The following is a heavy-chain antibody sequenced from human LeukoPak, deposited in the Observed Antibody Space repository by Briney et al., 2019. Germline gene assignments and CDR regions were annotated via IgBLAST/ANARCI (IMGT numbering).Heavy chain of an antibody. CDR3: ARDLGVAGPDY. V-gene: IGHV1-18*01. CDR2: ISAYNGNT. Sequence: GASVKVSCKASGYTFTSYGISWVRQAPGQGLERMGWISAYNGNTNYAQKLQGRVTMNTDTSTSTAYMELRSLRSDDTALYYRARDLGVAGPDYWGQGTLLTVSS. CDR1: GYTFTSYG. J-gene: IGHJ4*02. D-gene: IGHD6-19*01.